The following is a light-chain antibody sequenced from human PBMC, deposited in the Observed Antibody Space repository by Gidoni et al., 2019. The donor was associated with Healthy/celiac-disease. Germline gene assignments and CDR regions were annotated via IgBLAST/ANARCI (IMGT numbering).Light chain of an antibody. V-gene: IGKV3-11*01. Sequence: EIVLPQSPAPLSLSPGERATLSCRASPSVSSYLTWYQQKPGQAPRLLIYDAANRATGIPARFSGSGSGTDFTLTISSLEPEDFAVYYCQQRSNWPLFTFGPGTKVDIK. J-gene: IGKJ3*01. CDR1: PSVSSY. CDR2: DAA. CDR3: QQRSNWPLFT.